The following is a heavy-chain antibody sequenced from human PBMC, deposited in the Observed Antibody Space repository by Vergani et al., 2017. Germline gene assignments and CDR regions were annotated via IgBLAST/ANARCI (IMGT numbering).Heavy chain of an antibody. CDR1: GGTFSSYA. CDR3: ARGSYYYDSSGYYFDY. D-gene: IGHD3-22*01. Sequence: QVQLVQSGAAVKKPGSSVKVSCKASGGTFSSYAISWVRQAPGQGIEWMGGIIPIFGTANYAQKFQGRVTITADESTSTAYMELSSLRSEDTAVYYCARGSYYYDSSGYYFDYWGQGTLVTVSS. V-gene: IGHV1-69*12. CDR2: IIPIFGTA. J-gene: IGHJ4*02.